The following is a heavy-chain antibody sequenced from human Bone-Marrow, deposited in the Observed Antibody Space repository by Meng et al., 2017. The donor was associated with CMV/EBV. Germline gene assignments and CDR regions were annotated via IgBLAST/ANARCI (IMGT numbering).Heavy chain of an antibody. CDR2: IYYSGST. CDR3: ARMVVNNWFDP. CDR1: GGSISSGGYY. J-gene: IGHJ5*02. D-gene: IGHD2-15*01. V-gene: IGHV4-31*03. Sequence: SETLSLTCTVSGGSISSGGYYWSWIRQHPGKGLEWIGYIYYSGSTYYNPSLKSRVTISVDTSKNQFSLKLSSVTAADTAVYYCARMVVNNWFDPWGQGTLVTVSS.